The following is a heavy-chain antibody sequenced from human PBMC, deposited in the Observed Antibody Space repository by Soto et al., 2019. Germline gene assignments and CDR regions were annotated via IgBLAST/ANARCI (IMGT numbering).Heavy chain of an antibody. Sequence: QEVLVESGGGVVRPGNSLRLSCVTSGIIFEAHAFHWVRQAPGKGLRWVALIWYGGTTYYEDSVQCRFSISRDNSRKTVFLQMNHLRPDDSGVYYCVRVRNNADKRLDVWGQGTTVSVSS. V-gene: IGHV3-33*01. D-gene: IGHD2-8*01. J-gene: IGHJ6*02. CDR1: GIIFEAHA. CDR3: VRVRNNADKRLDV. CDR2: IWYGGTT.